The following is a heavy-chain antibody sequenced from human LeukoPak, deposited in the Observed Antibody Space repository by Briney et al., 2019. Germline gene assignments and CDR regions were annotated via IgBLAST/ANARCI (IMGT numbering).Heavy chain of an antibody. D-gene: IGHD2-2*01. CDR2: INPNSGGT. Sequence: ASVKVSCKASGYTFTCYYMHWVRQAPGQGLEWMGWINPNSGGTNYAQKFQGRVTMTRDTSISTAYMELSRLRSDDTAVYYCARAESSTWYYYMDVWGKGTTVTVSS. J-gene: IGHJ6*03. CDR3: ARAESSTWYYYMDV. CDR1: GYTFTCYY. V-gene: IGHV1-2*02.